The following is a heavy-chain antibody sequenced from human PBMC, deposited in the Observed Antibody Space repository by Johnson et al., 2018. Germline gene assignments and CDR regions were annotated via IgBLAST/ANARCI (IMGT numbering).Heavy chain of an antibody. Sequence: VQLVQSGAEVKKSGESLKICCKGSGYSFTSYWIGWVRQMPGKGLEWMGIIYPGDSNTRYSPSFQGQVTISADKSINTAYLQWTSLKASDPAMYYCAGTSIAAHCVRDCVFDYWGQGTLVTVSS. V-gene: IGHV5-51*01. D-gene: IGHD6-13*01. CDR3: AGTSIAAHCVRDCVFDY. CDR1: GYSFTSYW. CDR2: IYPGDSNT. J-gene: IGHJ4*02.